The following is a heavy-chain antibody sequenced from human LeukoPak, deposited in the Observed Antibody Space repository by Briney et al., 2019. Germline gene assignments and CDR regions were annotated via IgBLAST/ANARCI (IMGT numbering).Heavy chain of an antibody. Sequence: ASVKVSCKASGYTFTGYYMHWVRRAPGQGLEWMGWINPNSGGTYFAQKFQGRVTMTRDTSISTAYMELSRLRSDDTAVYYCARGKWELAFHDYWGQGTLVTVSS. CDR1: GYTFTGYY. CDR2: INPNSGGT. CDR3: ARGKWELAFHDY. V-gene: IGHV1-2*02. D-gene: IGHD1-26*01. J-gene: IGHJ4*02.